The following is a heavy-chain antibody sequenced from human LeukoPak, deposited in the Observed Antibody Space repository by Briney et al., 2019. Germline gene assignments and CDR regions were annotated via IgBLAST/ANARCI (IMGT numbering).Heavy chain of an antibody. CDR1: GFTFSSYA. D-gene: IGHD1-26*01. Sequence: GGSLRLSCAASGFTFSSYAMSWVRQAPGKGLEWVSAISGSGGSTYYADSVKGRFTISRDNSKNTLYLQMNSLRAEDTAVYYCATLCSGSRRALDYWGQGTLVTVSS. V-gene: IGHV3-23*01. J-gene: IGHJ4*02. CDR2: ISGSGGST. CDR3: ATLCSGSRRALDY.